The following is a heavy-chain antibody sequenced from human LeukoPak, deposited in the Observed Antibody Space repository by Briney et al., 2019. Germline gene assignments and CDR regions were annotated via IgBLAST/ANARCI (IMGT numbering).Heavy chain of an antibody. D-gene: IGHD2-15*01. CDR1: GGSISSGGYY. J-gene: IGHJ4*02. Sequence: SETLSLTCTVSGGSISSGGYYWSWIRQHPGKGLEWIGYIYYSGSTYYNPSPKSRVTISVDTSKNQFSLKLSSVTAADTAVYYSARSYAEGGGNLIFDYWGQGTLVTVSS. CDR3: ARSYAEGGGNLIFDY. V-gene: IGHV4-31*03. CDR2: IYYSGST.